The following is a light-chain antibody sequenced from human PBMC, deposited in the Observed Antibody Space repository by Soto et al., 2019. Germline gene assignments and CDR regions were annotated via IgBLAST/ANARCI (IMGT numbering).Light chain of an antibody. CDR1: QSVSSD. CDR2: GAS. Sequence: EIVMTQSPATLSASPGERATLSCRASQSVSSDLAWYHQKPGQAPRLLIYGASTRATGIPARFSGSGSGTEFTLTINSLQSEDFAVYYCQQYNNWPRTFGQGTKVDTK. CDR3: QQYNNWPRT. J-gene: IGKJ1*01. V-gene: IGKV3-15*01.